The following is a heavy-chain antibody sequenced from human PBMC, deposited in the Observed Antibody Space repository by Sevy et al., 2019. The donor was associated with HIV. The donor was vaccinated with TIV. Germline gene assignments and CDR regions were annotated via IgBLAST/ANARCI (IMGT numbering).Heavy chain of an antibody. J-gene: IGHJ6*02. CDR2: VSPFNGDT. Sequence: ASVKVSCKASGYTFTTYGISWVRQAPGHGLEWMGGVSPFNGDTNYGQKFQGRLTVTTDTSTSTAYMELRSLRSDDTVVYFSARESRIFGAVYYGMDVWGQGTTVTVSS. CDR1: GYTFTTYG. V-gene: IGHV1-18*01. CDR3: ARESRIFGAVYYGMDV. D-gene: IGHD3-3*02.